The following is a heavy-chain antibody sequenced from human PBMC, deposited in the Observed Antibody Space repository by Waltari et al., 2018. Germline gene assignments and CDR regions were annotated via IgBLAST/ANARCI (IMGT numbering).Heavy chain of an antibody. CDR2: TYYRGST. J-gene: IGHJ6*02. CDR1: GGSISSSSYY. Sequence: QLQLQESSPGLVKPSETLSLTCTVSGGSISSSSYYWGWIRQPPGKGLEWSGSTYYRGSTSYIPTLNSRVTISLDTSKNQFCLKLSSVTAADTVVYYCASDRVYQLAKYYYSDGMDVWGQGTTVTVSS. D-gene: IGHD2-2*01. V-gene: IGHV4-39*07. CDR3: ASDRVYQLAKYYYSDGMDV.